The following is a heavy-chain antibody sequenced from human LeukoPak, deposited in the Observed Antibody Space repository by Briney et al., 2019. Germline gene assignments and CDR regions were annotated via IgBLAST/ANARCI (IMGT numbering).Heavy chain of an antibody. CDR3: ARITIFGVGFDY. CDR2: IYYSGST. J-gene: IGHJ4*02. V-gene: IGHV4-59*11. CDR1: GGSISSHY. D-gene: IGHD3-3*01. Sequence: QTSETLSLTCTVSGGSISSHYWNWIRQPPGKGLEWIGYIYYSGSTDYNPSLKSRVTISLDTSKNQLSLKLSSVTAADTAVYYCARITIFGVGFDYWGQGTLVTVSS.